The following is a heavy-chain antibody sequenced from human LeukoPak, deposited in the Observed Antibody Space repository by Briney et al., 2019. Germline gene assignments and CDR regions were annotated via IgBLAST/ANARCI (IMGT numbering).Heavy chain of an antibody. CDR3: ARDLGGVGAY. J-gene: IGHJ4*02. V-gene: IGHV3-74*01. Sequence: AGSLTLSCAASGFTFSSCWMHWVRQAPAKGLVWVSRTNEDGSTTNYADSVKGRLTNSRDNDKSTLYLQMNRLGVEDTDFYYCARDLGGVGAYWGQGILVTVSS. CDR1: GFTFSSCW. CDR2: TNEDGSTT. D-gene: IGHD1-26*01.